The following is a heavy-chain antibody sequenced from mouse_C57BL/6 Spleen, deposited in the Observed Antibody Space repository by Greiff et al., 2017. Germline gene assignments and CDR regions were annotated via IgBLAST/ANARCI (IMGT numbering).Heavy chain of an antibody. CDR2: IHPSDSDT. V-gene: IGHV1-74*01. D-gene: IGHD2-12*01. Sequence: QVQLQQPGAELVKPGASVKVSCKASGYTFTSYWMHLVKQRPGQGLEWIGRIHPSDSDTNSNQKFKGKATLTVDKSSSTAYRQLSSLTSEDSAVYYCATYYSSYAMDYWGQGTSVTVSS. J-gene: IGHJ4*01. CDR1: GYTFTSYW. CDR3: ATYYSSYAMDY.